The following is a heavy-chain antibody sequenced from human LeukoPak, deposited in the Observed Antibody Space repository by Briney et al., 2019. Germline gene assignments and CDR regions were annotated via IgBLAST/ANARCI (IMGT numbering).Heavy chain of an antibody. CDR1: GYTFTGYW. V-gene: IGHV1-46*01. J-gene: IGHJ4*02. CDR2: ISPSGGST. CDR3: ARTATYYYDSSGPFDY. Sequence: GASVKVSCKAFGYTFTGYWMHWVRQAPGQGPEWMGVISPSGGSTIYAQKFKGRVTLTRDMSTSTDYLELSSLRSDDTAVYYCARTATYYYDSSGPFDYWGQGTLVTVSS. D-gene: IGHD3-22*01.